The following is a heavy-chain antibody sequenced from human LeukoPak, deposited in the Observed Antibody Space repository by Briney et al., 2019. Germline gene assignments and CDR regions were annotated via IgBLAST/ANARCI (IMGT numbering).Heavy chain of an antibody. J-gene: IGHJ6*02. CDR3: ARGGLLRWSLRVTDGMDV. Sequence: SETLSLTCAVYGGSFSGYYWRWIRQPPGKGLEWIGEINHSGSTNYNPSLKSRVTISVDTSKNQFSLKLSSVTAADTAVYYCARGGLLRWSLRVTDGMDVWGQGTTVTVSS. V-gene: IGHV4-34*01. CDR1: GGSFSGYY. D-gene: IGHD4-23*01. CDR2: INHSGST.